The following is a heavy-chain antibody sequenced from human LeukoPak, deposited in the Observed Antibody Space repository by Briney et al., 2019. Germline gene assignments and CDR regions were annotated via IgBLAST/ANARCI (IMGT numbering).Heavy chain of an antibody. J-gene: IGHJ4*02. D-gene: IGHD4-11*01. Sequence: PGGSLRLSCAASGFTFSSYAMSWVRKAPGKGLGWVSAFSGAGSSTNYADSVKGRFTISRDNSKNTLYLQMNSLRVEDTAVYYCATHHDYSNSNYFAFWGPGTLVTVSS. CDR1: GFTFSSYA. CDR3: ATHHDYSNSNYFAF. CDR2: FSGAGSST. V-gene: IGHV3-23*01.